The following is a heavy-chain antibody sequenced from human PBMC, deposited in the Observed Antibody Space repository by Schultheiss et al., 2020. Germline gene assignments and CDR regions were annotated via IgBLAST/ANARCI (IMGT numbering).Heavy chain of an antibody. CDR2: IWYDGSNK. CDR3: AKNDRGDNEVDC. D-gene: IGHD4-17*01. J-gene: IGHJ4*02. Sequence: GESLKISCAASGFTFSSYGMHWVRQAPGKGLEWVAVIWYDGSNKYYADSVKGRFTISRDNSKNTLYLQMNSLRAEDTAVYYCAKNDRGDNEVDCWGQGTLVTVSS. V-gene: IGHV3-30*02. CDR1: GFTFSSYG.